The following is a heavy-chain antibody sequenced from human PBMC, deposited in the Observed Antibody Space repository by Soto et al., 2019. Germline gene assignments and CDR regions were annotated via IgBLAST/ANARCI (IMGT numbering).Heavy chain of an antibody. Sequence: QVQLQQWGAGLLKPSETLSLTCAVYGGSFSAYYWSWIRHPPGKGLAWIGEINHSGSTNYNPSLKSRVTISIDTSKNQCSLKLSSVTAADTSVYYCARGGDWMRNWGQGTLVTVSA. D-gene: IGHD2-21*02. CDR1: GGSFSAYY. CDR3: ARGGDWMRN. V-gene: IGHV4-34*01. J-gene: IGHJ4*02. CDR2: INHSGST.